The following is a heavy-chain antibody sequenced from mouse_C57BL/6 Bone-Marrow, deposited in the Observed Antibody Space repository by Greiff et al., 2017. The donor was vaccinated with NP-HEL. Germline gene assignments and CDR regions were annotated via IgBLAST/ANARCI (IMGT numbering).Heavy chain of an antibody. V-gene: IGHV1-50*01. CDR3: ASYYDYEG. Sequence: QVQLQQPGAELVKPGASVKLSCKASGYTFTSYWMQWVKQRPGQGLEWIGEIDPSDSYTNYNQKFKGKATLTVDTSSSTAYMHLSSLTSEDSAVYYCASYYDYEGWGQGTTLTVSS. CDR1: GYTFTSYW. D-gene: IGHD2-4*01. CDR2: IDPSDSYT. J-gene: IGHJ2*01.